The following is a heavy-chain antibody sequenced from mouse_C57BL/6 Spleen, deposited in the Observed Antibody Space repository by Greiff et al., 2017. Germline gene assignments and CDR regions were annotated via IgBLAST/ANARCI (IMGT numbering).Heavy chain of an antibody. J-gene: IGHJ3*01. CDR2: ISYDGSN. CDR3: AREGLRAWFAY. Sequence: EVHLVESGPGLVKPSQSLSLTCSVTGYSITSGYYWNWIRQFPGNKLEWMGYISYDGSNNYNPSLKNRISITRDTSKNQFFLKLNSVTTEDTATYYCAREGLRAWFAYWGQGTLVTVSA. V-gene: IGHV3-6*01. CDR1: GYSITSGYY. D-gene: IGHD2-4*01.